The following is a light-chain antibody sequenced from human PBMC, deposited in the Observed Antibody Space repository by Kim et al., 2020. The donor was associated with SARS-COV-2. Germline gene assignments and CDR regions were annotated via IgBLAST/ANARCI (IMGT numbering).Light chain of an antibody. V-gene: IGLV2-14*03. J-gene: IGLJ2*01. Sequence: QSALTQRASVSGSPGQSITISCTGTSSDVGGYNYVSWYQQHPGKAPKLMIYDVSNRPSGVSNRFSGSKSGNTASLTISGLQAEDEADYYCSSYTSSSTLVFGGGTQLTVL. CDR2: DVS. CDR3: SSYTSSSTLV. CDR1: SSDVGGYNY.